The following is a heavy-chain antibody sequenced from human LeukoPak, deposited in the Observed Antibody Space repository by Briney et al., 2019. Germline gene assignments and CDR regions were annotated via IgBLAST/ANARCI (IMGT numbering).Heavy chain of an antibody. CDR1: GFTFSSYS. V-gene: IGHV3-21*01. CDR3: ASLPEGSYYDFWSGYLTSPAFDI. D-gene: IGHD3-3*01. CDR2: ISSSSSYI. J-gene: IGHJ3*02. Sequence: GGSLRLSCAASGFTFSSYSMNWGRQAPGKGLEWVSSISSSSSYIYYADSVKGRFTISRDNAKNSLYLQMNSLRAEDTAVYYCASLPEGSYYDFWSGYLTSPAFDIWGQGTMVTVSS.